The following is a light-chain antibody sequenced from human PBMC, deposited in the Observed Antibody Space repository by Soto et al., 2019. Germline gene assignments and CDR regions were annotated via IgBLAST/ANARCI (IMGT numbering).Light chain of an antibody. CDR3: SSHTDSDTYV. CDR2: EVT. CDR1: SSDVGNYNR. Sequence: QSALTQPPSVSGSPGQSVTISCTGTSSDVGNYNRVSWYQQPPGTAPKLMIYEVTNRPSGVPDRFSGSKSGNTASLTITGLQAEDEADYYCSSHTDSDTYVFGTGTKVTV. V-gene: IGLV2-18*02. J-gene: IGLJ1*01.